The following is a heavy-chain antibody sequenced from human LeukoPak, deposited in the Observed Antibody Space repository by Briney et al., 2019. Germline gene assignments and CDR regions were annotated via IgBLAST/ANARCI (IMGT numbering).Heavy chain of an antibody. CDR3: ARSQSFGY. CDR2: IKHDGSDK. V-gene: IGHV3-7*04. CDR1: GFTFSSYW. Sequence: GGSLRLSCAASGFTFSSYWMSWVRQAPGKGLEWVANIKHDGSDKYYVDSVKGRFTISRDNAENSLYLQMNSLRAEDTAMYYWARSQSFGYWGQGTLVTVSS. J-gene: IGHJ4*02.